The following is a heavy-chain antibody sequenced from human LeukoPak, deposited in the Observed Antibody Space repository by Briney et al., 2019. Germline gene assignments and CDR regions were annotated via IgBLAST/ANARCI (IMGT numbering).Heavy chain of an antibody. J-gene: IGHJ4*02. Sequence: MSXXXXAXGXXLXXXXGISGTGGSTHYADSVKGRFTISRDNSKNTVYLQMRNLRVEHTAVYYCAKVVAGNIDYYFDYWGQGILVAVSS. V-gene: IGHV3-23*01. CDR2: ISGTGGST. D-gene: IGHD2/OR15-2a*01. CDR3: AKVVAGNIDYYFDY.